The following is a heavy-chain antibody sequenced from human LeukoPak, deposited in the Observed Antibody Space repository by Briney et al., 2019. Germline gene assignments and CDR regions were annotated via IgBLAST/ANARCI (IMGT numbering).Heavy chain of an antibody. J-gene: IGHJ4*02. CDR1: GFTLNRYA. CDR2: ISCTGGST. V-gene: IGHV3-23*01. Sequence: GGPLTLFCAASGFTLNRYAMRWVPRAPGKALEGVSVISCTGGSTYYAGSVKGRFTISRDNSKNTLYLQMNSLRAEDTAVYYCAKEQGLYGSGSYPFDYWGQGTLVTVSS. CDR3: AKEQGLYGSGSYPFDY. D-gene: IGHD3-10*01.